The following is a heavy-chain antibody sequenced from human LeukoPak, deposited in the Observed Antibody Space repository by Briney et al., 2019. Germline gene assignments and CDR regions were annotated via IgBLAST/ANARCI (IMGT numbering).Heavy chain of an antibody. J-gene: IGHJ5*02. CDR2: INPNSGGT. D-gene: IGHD2-15*01. V-gene: IGHV1-2*02. Sequence: GASVKVSCKASGYTFTGYYMHWVRQAPGQGLEWMGWINPNSGGTNYAQKFQGRVTMTRDTSISTAYMKLSRLRSDDTAVYYCARGCSGGSCLFDPWGQGTLVTVSS. CDR1: GYTFTGYY. CDR3: ARGCSGGSCLFDP.